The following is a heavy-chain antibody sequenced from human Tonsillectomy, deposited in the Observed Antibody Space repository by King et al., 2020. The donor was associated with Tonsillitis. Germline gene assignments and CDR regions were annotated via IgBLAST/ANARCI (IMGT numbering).Heavy chain of an antibody. V-gene: IGHV3-23*04. CDR1: GFTFSNYA. J-gene: IGHJ4*02. CDR2: IRKRGENI. CDR3: AKYDQSGGSGPYHFDY. Sequence: VQLVESGGGLVQPGGSLRLSCAASGFTFSNYAMGWVRQAPGKGLEWVSSIRKRGENIQYADSVKGRFTISRDNSKNTLYLQMNSLGGEDTAKYFCAKYDQSGGSGPYHFDYWGQGTLVTVSS. D-gene: IGHD6-25*01.